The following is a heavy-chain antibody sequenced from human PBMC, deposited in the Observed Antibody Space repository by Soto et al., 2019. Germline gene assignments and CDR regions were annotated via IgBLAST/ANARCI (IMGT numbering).Heavy chain of an antibody. V-gene: IGHV3-30*18. CDR1: GFTFSSFG. J-gene: IGHJ6*02. Sequence: GGSPRLSCAASGFTFSSFGMHWVRQAPGKGLEWVAVMSFDGNSKYYADSMKGRFIISRDNSKNTLYLEMNSLRAEGTAVYYCAKGKGRSLTGGMDVWGQGTTVTVSS. CDR2: MSFDGNSK. CDR3: AKGKGRSLTGGMDV. D-gene: IGHD3-9*01.